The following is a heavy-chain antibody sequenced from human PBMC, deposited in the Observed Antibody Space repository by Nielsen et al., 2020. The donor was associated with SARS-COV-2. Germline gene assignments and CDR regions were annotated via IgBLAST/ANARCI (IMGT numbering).Heavy chain of an antibody. V-gene: IGHV4-34*01. J-gene: IGHJ5*02. CDR2: INHSGST. D-gene: IGHD6-19*01. Sequence: SETLSLTCTVSGGSISSYYWSWIRQPPGKGLEWIGEINHSGSTNYNPSLKSRVTISVDTSKNQFSLKLSSVTAADTAVYYCARKYSSGWYARDPWGQGTLVTVSS. CDR1: GGSISSYY. CDR3: ARKYSSGWYARDP.